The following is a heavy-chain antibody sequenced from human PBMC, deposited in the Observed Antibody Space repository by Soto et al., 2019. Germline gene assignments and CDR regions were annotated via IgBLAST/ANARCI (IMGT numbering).Heavy chain of an antibody. CDR2: IYYSGST. Sequence: SETLSLTCTVSDGSISSGGYYWSWIRQHPGKGLEWIGYIYYSGSTYYNPSLKSRVTISVDTSKNQFSLKLSSVTAADTAVYYCARFTAAGTSPQLLSHTPYWGQGTLVTVSS. J-gene: IGHJ4*02. CDR1: DGSISSGGYY. D-gene: IGHD6-13*01. CDR3: ARFTAAGTSPQLLSHTPY. V-gene: IGHV4-31*03.